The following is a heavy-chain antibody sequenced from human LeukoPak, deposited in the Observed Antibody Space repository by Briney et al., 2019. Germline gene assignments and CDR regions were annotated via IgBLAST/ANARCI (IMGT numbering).Heavy chain of an antibody. V-gene: IGHV3-30*18. CDR2: VSYGGTNK. CDR3: AKDRGGDYEFSYYYGMDV. CDR1: GFTFSSYG. D-gene: IGHD3-16*01. Sequence: PGGSLRLSCVASGFTFSSYGMHWVRQAPGKGLEWVAVVSYGGTNKVYADSVKGRFTISRDKSKNTLFLEMNSLRAEDTAVYYCAKDRGGDYEFSYYYGMDVWGQGTTVTVSS. J-gene: IGHJ6*02.